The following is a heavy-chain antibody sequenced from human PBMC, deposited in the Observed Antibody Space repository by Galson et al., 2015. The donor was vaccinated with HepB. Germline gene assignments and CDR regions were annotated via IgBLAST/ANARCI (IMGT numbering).Heavy chain of an antibody. Sequence: PLRLSCAASGFTFSTYSMNWVRQAPGKGLEWVSYISSSSSTIYYADSVKGRFTIFRDNAKNSLYLQMNSLRAEDTAVYYCARGLDYWGQGTLVTVSS. J-gene: IGHJ4*02. CDR3: ARGLDY. D-gene: IGHD3-16*01. CDR1: GFTFSTYS. CDR2: ISSSSSTI. V-gene: IGHV3-48*01.